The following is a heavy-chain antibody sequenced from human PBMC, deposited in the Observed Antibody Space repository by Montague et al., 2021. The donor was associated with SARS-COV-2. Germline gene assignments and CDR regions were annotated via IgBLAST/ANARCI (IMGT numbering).Heavy chain of an antibody. J-gene: IGHJ3*02. V-gene: IGHV3-30-3*01. D-gene: IGHD1-26*01. CDR1: GFTFSSYA. CDR2: ISYDGSNK. CDR3: ARDPDSGSYSSDAFDI. Sequence: SLRLSCAGSGFTFSSYAMHWVRQAPGKGLEWVAVISYDGSNKYYADSVKGRFTISRDNSKNTLYLQMNSLRAEDTAVYYCARDPDSGSYSSDAFDIWGQGTMVTVSS.